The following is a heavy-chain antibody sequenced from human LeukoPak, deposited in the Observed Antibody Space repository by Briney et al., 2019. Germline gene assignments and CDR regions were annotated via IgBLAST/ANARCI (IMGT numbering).Heavy chain of an antibody. J-gene: IGHJ3*02. CDR1: GGSISSSSYY. CDR3: ARRSYYYESSDKFRPPADAFDI. D-gene: IGHD3-22*01. Sequence: PSETLSLTCTVSGGSISSSSYYWGWIRQPPGKGLEWIGSIYYSGSTYYNPSLKSRVTISVDTSKNQFPLKLSSVTAADTAVYFCARRSYYYESSDKFRPPADAFDIWGQGTMVTVSS. CDR2: IYYSGST. V-gene: IGHV4-39*01.